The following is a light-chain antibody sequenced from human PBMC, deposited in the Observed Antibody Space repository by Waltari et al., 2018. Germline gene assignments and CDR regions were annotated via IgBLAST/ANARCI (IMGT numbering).Light chain of an antibody. V-gene: IGKV3-11*01. CDR3: QQRGTYLGLT. CDR1: QSVSKY. J-gene: IGKJ4*01. CDR2: DAP. Sequence: VLTQSPATLSLSPGERATLSCRASQSVSKYLAWYQQKPGQAPRLLIFDAPNRATGIPARLSGSGSGTEFSLTISILEPEDFAVYYCQQRGTYLGLTFGGGTKVDIK.